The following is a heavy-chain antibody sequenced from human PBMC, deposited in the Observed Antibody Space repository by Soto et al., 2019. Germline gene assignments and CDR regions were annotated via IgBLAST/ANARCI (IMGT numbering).Heavy chain of an antibody. Sequence: QVQLQESGPGLVKPSETLSLTCTVSGGSISSYYWSWIRQPPGKGLEWIGYIYYSGSTNYNPSLKAPVTISVDTSKNQFSLQLSSVTAADTAVYYCARGRGGWFINQLLNAFDIWGQGTMVTVSS. J-gene: IGHJ3*02. CDR1: GGSISSYY. CDR3: ARGRGGWFINQLLNAFDI. D-gene: IGHD2-2*01. V-gene: IGHV4-59*01. CDR2: IYYSGST.